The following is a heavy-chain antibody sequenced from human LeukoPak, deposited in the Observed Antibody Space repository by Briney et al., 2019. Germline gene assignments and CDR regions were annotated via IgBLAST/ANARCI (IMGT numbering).Heavy chain of an antibody. V-gene: IGHV1-69*13. J-gene: IGHJ5*02. D-gene: IGHD6-13*01. CDR2: IIPIFGTA. Sequence: SVKVPCKASGGTFSSYAISWVRQAPGQGLEWMGGIIPIFGTANYAQKFQGRVTITADESTSTAYMELSSLRSEDTAVYYCAILGVAAAGRHNWFDPWGQGTLVTVSS. CDR3: AILGVAAAGRHNWFDP. CDR1: GGTFSSYA.